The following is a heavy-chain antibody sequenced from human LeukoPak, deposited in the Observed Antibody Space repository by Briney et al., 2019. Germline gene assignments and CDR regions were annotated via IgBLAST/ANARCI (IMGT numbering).Heavy chain of an antibody. CDR1: GYTFTSYD. CDR2: MNPNSGNT. D-gene: IGHD3-10*01. CDR3: ARGGPGIGGKYYYGSGTPGVYYYYYYMDV. J-gene: IGHJ6*03. V-gene: IGHV1-8*03. Sequence: ASVKVSCKASGYTFTSYDINWVRQATGQGLEWMGWMNPNSGNTGYAQKFQGRVTITRNTSISTAYMELSSLRSEDTAVYYCARGGPGIGGKYYYGSGTPGVYYYYYYMDVWGKGTTVTVSS.